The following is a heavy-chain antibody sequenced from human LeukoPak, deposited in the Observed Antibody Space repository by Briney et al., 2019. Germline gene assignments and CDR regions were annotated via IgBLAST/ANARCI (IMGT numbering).Heavy chain of an antibody. J-gene: IGHJ4*02. CDR3: VRVDEGVAVGGFDY. CDR1: GYSISSGYY. D-gene: IGHD6-19*01. Sequence: SETLSLTCTVSGYSISSGYYWGWIRQPPGKGLEWIGSIYHSGSTYYNPSLKSRVTISVDTSKNQFSLKLSSVTAADTAVYYCVRVDEGVAVGGFDYWGQGTLVTVSS. V-gene: IGHV4-38-2*02. CDR2: IYHSGST.